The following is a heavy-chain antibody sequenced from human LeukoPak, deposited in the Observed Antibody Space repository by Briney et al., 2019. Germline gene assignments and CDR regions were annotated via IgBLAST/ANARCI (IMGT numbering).Heavy chain of an antibody. V-gene: IGHV4-59*01. Sequence: PSETLSLTCTVSGGSISSYYWSWIRQPPGKGLEWIGYIYYSGSTNYNPSLKSRVTISVGTSKNQFSLKLSSVTAADTAVYYCARVEYTSYYYYMDVWGKGTTVTVSS. J-gene: IGHJ6*03. CDR1: GGSISSYY. D-gene: IGHD6-6*01. CDR2: IYYSGST. CDR3: ARVEYTSYYYYMDV.